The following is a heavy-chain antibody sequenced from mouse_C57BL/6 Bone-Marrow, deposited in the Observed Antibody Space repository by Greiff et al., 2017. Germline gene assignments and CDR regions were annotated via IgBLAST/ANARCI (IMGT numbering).Heavy chain of an antibody. Sequence: EVKLQESGAELVRPGASVKLSCTASGFNIKDDYMHWVKQRPEQGLEWIGWIDPENGDTEYASKFQGKATITADTSSNTAYLQLSSLTSEVTAVYYCTSITTVPFDYWGQGTTLTVSS. CDR3: TSITTVPFDY. V-gene: IGHV14-4*01. J-gene: IGHJ2*01. D-gene: IGHD1-1*01. CDR2: IDPENGDT. CDR1: GFNIKDDY.